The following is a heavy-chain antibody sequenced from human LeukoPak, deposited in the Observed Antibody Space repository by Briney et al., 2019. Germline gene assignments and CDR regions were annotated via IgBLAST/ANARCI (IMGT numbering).Heavy chain of an antibody. CDR2: IYHSGST. V-gene: IGHV4-4*02. CDR3: TRRVATTGIYAFDI. J-gene: IGHJ3*02. CDR1: GGSISSSNW. Sequence: SGTLSLTCAVSGGSISSSNWWSWVRQPPGKGLEWIGEIYHSGSTNYNPSLKSRVTISVDKSKNQFSLKLSSVTAADTAVYYCTRRVATTGIYAFDIWGQGTMVTVSS. D-gene: IGHD1-1*01.